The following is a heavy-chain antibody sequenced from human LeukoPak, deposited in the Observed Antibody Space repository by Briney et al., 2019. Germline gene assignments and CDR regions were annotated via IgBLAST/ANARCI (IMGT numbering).Heavy chain of an antibody. V-gene: IGHV3-23*01. CDR1: GFTFSTYA. J-gene: IGHJ4*02. Sequence: AGGSLRLSCAASGFTFSTYAMNWVRQAPGKGLEWVSGIVGSGGSTYYADSVKGRFTISRDNSKNTLYLQMNSLRAEDTAVYYCAKDRYNFDYWGQGTLVTVSS. D-gene: IGHD5-18*01. CDR3: AKDRYNFDY. CDR2: IVGSGGST.